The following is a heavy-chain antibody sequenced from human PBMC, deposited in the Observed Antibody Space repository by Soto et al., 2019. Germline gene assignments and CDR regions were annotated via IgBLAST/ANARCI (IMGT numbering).Heavy chain of an antibody. V-gene: IGHV1-69*13. CDR1: GGTFSSYA. D-gene: IGHD2-2*01. Sequence: SVKVSCKASGGTFSSYAISWVRQAPGQGLEWMGGIIPIFGTANYAQRFQGRVTITADESTSTAYMELSSLRSEDTAVYYCASLAAANVPGYYGMDVWGQGTTVTVSS. CDR3: ASLAAANVPGYYGMDV. CDR2: IIPIFGTA. J-gene: IGHJ6*02.